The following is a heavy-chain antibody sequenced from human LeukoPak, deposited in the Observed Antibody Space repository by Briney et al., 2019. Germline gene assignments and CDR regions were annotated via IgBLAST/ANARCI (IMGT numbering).Heavy chain of an antibody. CDR1: GFTFGDHA. Sequence: GGSLLLSCTASGFTFGDHAMSWVRPAPGKGLEGVGFIRSKAYGVTTEYAASVKGIFTISRDDSKSIAYLQMNSLKTEDTAVYYCTRGDYGDYSERYFDYWGQGTLVTVSS. V-gene: IGHV3-49*04. D-gene: IGHD4-17*01. CDR3: TRGDYGDYSERYFDY. J-gene: IGHJ4*02. CDR2: IRSKAYGVTT.